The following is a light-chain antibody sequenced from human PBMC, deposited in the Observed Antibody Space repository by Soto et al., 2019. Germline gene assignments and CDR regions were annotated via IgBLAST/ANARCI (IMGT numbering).Light chain of an antibody. Sequence: EIVMTQSPATLSVSPGERATLSCRASQSVSSNLAWYQQKPGQAPRLLIYGASTRATGIPARYSGSGSGTEFTLTISSLQSEDFAVYYCQQCNSWPLTFGGWTKVEIK. CDR1: QSVSSN. CDR2: GAS. V-gene: IGKV3-15*01. J-gene: IGKJ4*01. CDR3: QQCNSWPLT.